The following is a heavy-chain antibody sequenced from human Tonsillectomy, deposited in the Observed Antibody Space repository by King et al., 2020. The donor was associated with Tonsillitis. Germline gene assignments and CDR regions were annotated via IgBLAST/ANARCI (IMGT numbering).Heavy chain of an antibody. J-gene: IGHJ5*02. CDR1: GYSFRNYW. CDR3: ARRGPTAAWFDP. CDR2: IYPGDSDT. V-gene: IGHV5-51*01. D-gene: IGHD2-2*01. Sequence: QLVQSGPEVKKPGESLKISCNGFGYSFRNYWIAWVRQMPGNGLEWMGVIYPGDSDTRYSPSFQGQVTISADKSMNAAYLQRGSLKASDTAMYYCARRGPTAAWFDPWGQGTLVTVSS.